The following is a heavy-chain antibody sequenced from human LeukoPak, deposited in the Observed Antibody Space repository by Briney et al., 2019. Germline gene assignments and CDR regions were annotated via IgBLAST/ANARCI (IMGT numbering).Heavy chain of an antibody. Sequence: PGGSLRLSCAASGFTFSSCWMHWVRQAPGKGLVRVSRINNDGSSTSYADSVKGRFTISRDNAKNTLYLAMNSLRDEDTAVYYCASVVGGYYPPVEAFDIWGQGTMVTVSS. D-gene: IGHD3-3*01. CDR2: INNDGSST. V-gene: IGHV3-74*01. J-gene: IGHJ3*02. CDR1: GFTFSSCW. CDR3: ASVVGGYYPPVEAFDI.